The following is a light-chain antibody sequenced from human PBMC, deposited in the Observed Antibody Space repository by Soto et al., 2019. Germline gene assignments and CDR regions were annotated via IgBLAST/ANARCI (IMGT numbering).Light chain of an antibody. J-gene: IGLJ1*01. CDR3: SSYTSSSTYV. CDR2: DVN. V-gene: IGLV2-14*01. CDR1: SSDVGGYNY. Sequence: QSVLTQPASVSGSPGQSITISCTGTSSDVGGYNYVSWYQQHPGKATKLMIYDVNNRPSGVSNRFSGSKSGNTASLTFSGLQAEDEADYYCSSYTSSSTYVFGTGTKVTVL.